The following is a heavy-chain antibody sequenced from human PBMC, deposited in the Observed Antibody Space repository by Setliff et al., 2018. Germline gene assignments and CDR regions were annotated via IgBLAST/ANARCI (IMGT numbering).Heavy chain of an antibody. CDR2: INHSGST. Sequence: SETLSLTCAVSGASFSDYYWTWIRQSPGKGLKWIGEINHSGSTNYNPSLKSRVTISVDTSKSQFSLKLDSVIVADTAVYYCASNPFNSGPPYYFDYWGQGTLVTVSS. D-gene: IGHD6-19*01. J-gene: IGHJ4*02. V-gene: IGHV4-34*01. CDR3: ASNPFNSGPPYYFDY. CDR1: GASFSDYY.